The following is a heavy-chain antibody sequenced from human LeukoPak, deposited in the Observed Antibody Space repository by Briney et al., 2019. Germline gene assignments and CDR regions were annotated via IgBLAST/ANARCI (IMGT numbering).Heavy chain of an antibody. V-gene: IGHV1-8*01. D-gene: IGHD6-6*01. J-gene: IGHJ4*02. CDR3: ARTVGSSPFFDY. CDR1: GYTFTSYD. CDR2: MNPNSGNT. Sequence: ASVKVSCKASGYTFTSYDINWVRQATGQGLEWMGWMNPNSGNTGYAQKFQGRVTMTRNTSISTAYMELSSLRSEDTAVYYCARTVGSSPFFDYWGQGTLVTASS.